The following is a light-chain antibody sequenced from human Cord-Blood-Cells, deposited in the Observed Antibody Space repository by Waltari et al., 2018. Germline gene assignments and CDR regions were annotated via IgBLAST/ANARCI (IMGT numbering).Light chain of an antibody. Sequence: QSALTQPASVSGSPGQSITISCTGTSSDVGGYNYVSWYQQHPGKAPKLMIYDVSNRPSGVSNRFSCSKLGNTASLTISGLQAEDEAEYYCSSYTSSSTWVFGGGTKLTVL. V-gene: IGLV2-14*01. CDR2: DVS. J-gene: IGLJ3*02. CDR1: SSDVGGYNY. CDR3: SSYTSSSTWV.